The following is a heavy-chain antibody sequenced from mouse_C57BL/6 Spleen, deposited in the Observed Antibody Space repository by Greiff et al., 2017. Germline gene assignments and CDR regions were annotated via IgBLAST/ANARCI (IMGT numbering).Heavy chain of an antibody. J-gene: IGHJ4*01. V-gene: IGHV1-64*01. D-gene: IGHD1-1*01. CDR2: IHPNSGST. CDR3: ARITTVVDDYAMDY. Sequence: QVQLQQSGAELVKPGASVKLSCKASGYTFTSYWMHWVKQRPGQGLEWIGMIHPNSGSTNYNEKFKSKATLTVDKSSSTAYMQLSSLTSEDSAVXYCARITTVVDDYAMDYWGQGTSVTVSS. CDR1: GYTFTSYW.